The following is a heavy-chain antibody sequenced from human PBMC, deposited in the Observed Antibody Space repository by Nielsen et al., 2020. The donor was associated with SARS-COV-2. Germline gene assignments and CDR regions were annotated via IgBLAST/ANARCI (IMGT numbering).Heavy chain of an antibody. CDR1: GGTFSSYA. V-gene: IGHV1-69*05. Sequence: SVKVSCKASGGTFSSYAISWVRQAPGQGLEWMGGIIPIFGTANYAQKFQGRVTMTTDTSTSTAYMELRSLRSDDTAVYYCARAPKEYYDFWSGYYDAFDIWGQGTMVTVSS. CDR2: IIPIFGTA. D-gene: IGHD3-3*01. J-gene: IGHJ3*02. CDR3: ARAPKEYYDFWSGYYDAFDI.